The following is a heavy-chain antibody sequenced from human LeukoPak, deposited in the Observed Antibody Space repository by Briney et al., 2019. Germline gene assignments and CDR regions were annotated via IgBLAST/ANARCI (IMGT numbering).Heavy chain of an antibody. CDR2: IKQDGSRI. CDR1: GFTFSHYW. CDR3: AKGITVTTYKDFFDY. Sequence: GGSLRLSCAASGFTFSHYWVSWIRQTPGKGLEWVANIKQDGSRIEYVDSVKGRFTISRDNAKNSLYLQMNSLRAEDTALYYCAKGITVTTYKDFFDYWGQGTLVTVSS. V-gene: IGHV3-7*03. J-gene: IGHJ4*02. D-gene: IGHD1-1*01.